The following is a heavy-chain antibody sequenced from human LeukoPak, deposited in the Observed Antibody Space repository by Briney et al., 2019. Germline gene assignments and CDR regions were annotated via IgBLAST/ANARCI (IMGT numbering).Heavy chain of an antibody. J-gene: IGHJ4*02. D-gene: IGHD3-10*01. CDR1: GGSISSGSYY. CDR2: IYTSGST. Sequence: PSETLSLTCTVSGGSISSGSYYWSWIRQPAGKGLEWIRRIYTSGSTNYNPSLKSRVTISVDTSKNQFSLKLSSVTAADTAVYYCARRLRITMVRGPTDPFDYWGQGTLVTVSS. CDR3: ARRLRITMVRGPTDPFDY. V-gene: IGHV4-61*02.